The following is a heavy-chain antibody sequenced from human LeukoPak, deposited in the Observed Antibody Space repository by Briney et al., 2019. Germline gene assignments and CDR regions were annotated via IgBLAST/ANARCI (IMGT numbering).Heavy chain of an antibody. J-gene: IGHJ4*02. V-gene: IGHV3-30*02. CDR3: AKDWRAYCGGDCYSYFDY. CDR2: MRYDENNK. CDR1: GFTFSSYG. Sequence: GGSLRLSCAASGFTFSSYGMHWVRQAPGKGLECVAFMRYDENNKYYADSVKGRFTISRDNSKNTLYLQMNSLRAEDTAVYYCAKDWRAYCGGDCYSYFDYWGQGTLVTVSS. D-gene: IGHD2-21*02.